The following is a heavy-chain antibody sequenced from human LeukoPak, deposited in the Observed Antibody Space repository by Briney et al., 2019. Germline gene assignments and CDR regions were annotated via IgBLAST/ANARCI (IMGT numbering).Heavy chain of an antibody. V-gene: IGHV3-23*01. Sequence: GGSLRLSCAASGFTFSSYGMSWVRQAPGKGLEWVSAISGSGGSTYYADSVKGRFTISRDNSKNTLYLQMNSLRAEDTAVYYCARDVLYYYDSSGYYDYWGQGTLVAVSS. CDR1: GFTFSSYG. CDR3: ARDVLYYYDSSGYYDY. D-gene: IGHD3-22*01. J-gene: IGHJ4*02. CDR2: ISGSGGST.